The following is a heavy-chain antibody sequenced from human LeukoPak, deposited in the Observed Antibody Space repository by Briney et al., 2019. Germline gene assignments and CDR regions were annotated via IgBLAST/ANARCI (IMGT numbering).Heavy chain of an antibody. Sequence: GGSLRLSCAASGFTFSSYWMSWVRQAPGKGLEWVANIKQDGGEKYYVDSVKGRFTISRDNAKNSLYLQMNSLRAEDTAVYYCAREPGFYDSSGYRYYYYMDVWGKGTTVTVSS. D-gene: IGHD3-22*01. CDR1: GFTFSSYW. CDR2: IKQDGGEK. V-gene: IGHV3-7*01. CDR3: AREPGFYDSSGYRYYYYMDV. J-gene: IGHJ6*03.